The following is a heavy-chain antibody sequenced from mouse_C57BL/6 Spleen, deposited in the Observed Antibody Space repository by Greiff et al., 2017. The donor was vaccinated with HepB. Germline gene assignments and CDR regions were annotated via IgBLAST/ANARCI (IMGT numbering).Heavy chain of an antibody. Sequence: VQVVESVPELVKPGASVKISCKASGYAFSSSWMNWVKQRPGKGLEWIGRIYPGDGDTNYNGKFKGKATLTADKSSSTAYMQLSSLTSEDSAVYFCARAGNGNAWFAYWGQGTLVTVSA. CDR3: ARAGNGNAWFAY. V-gene: IGHV1-82*01. D-gene: IGHD2-1*01. J-gene: IGHJ3*01. CDR2: IYPGDGDT. CDR1: GYAFSSSW.